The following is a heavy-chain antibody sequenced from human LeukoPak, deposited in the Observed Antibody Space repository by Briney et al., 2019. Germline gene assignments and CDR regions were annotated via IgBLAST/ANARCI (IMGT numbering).Heavy chain of an antibody. CDR1: GFTFTNAW. D-gene: IGHD3-22*01. V-gene: IGHV3-15*01. CDR2: IKSNADDGTT. CDR3: AKYDTSVNFDY. J-gene: IGHJ4*02. Sequence: GGSLRLSCVASGFTFTNAWMSWVRQAPGKGLEWVGHIKSNADDGTTDYAAPVKGRFIVSRDDSKHTLFLQMNSLKTDDTAVYYCAKYDTSVNFDYWGQGTLVTVSS.